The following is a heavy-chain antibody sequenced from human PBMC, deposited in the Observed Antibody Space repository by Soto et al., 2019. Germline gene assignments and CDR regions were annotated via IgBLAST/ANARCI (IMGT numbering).Heavy chain of an antibody. CDR1: GGSISSYY. D-gene: IGHD1-7*01. CDR3: ARDRVGTGTFTY. V-gene: IGHV4-59*01. J-gene: IGHJ4*02. Sequence: SETLSLTCTVSGGSISSYYWSWIRQPPGKGLEWIGYIYYSGSTNYNPSLKSRVTISVDTSKNQFSLKLSSVTAADTAVYYCARDRVGTGTFTYWGQGTLVTVSS. CDR2: IYYSGST.